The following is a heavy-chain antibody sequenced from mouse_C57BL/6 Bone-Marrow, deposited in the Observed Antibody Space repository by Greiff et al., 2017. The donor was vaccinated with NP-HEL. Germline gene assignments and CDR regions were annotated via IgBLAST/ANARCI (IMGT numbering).Heavy chain of an antibody. CDR2: ISNLAYSI. CDR1: GFTFSDYG. CDR3: ARLYDGYYDYAMDY. V-gene: IGHV5-15*01. Sequence: EVKLVESGGGLVQPGGSLKLSCAASGFTFSDYGMAWVRQAPRKGPEWVAFISNLAYSIYYADTVTGRFTIPRENAKNTLYLEMSMLRSEDTAMYYCARLYDGYYDYAMDYWGQGTSVTVSS. D-gene: IGHD2-3*01. J-gene: IGHJ4*01.